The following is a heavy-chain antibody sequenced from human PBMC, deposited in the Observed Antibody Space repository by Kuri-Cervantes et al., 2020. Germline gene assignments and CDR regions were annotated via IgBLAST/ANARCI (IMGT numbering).Heavy chain of an antibody. D-gene: IGHD3-3*01. CDR3: ARGHYDFWSGYYRAYYFDY. V-gene: IGHV3-13*01. J-gene: IGHJ4*02. CDR2: IGTAGDT. CDR1: GFTFSSYD. Sequence: GGSLRLSCAASGFTFSSYDMHWVRQATGKGLEWVSAIGTAGDTYYPGSVKGRFTIFRENAKNSLYLQMNSLRAGDTAVYYCARGHYDFWSGYYRAYYFDYWGQGTLVTVSS.